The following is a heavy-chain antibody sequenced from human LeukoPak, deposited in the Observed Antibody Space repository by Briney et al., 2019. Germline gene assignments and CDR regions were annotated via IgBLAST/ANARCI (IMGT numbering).Heavy chain of an antibody. CDR2: IYTSGST. Sequence: SETLSLICTVSGGSISSYYWSWLRQPAGKGLEWIGRIYTSGSTNYNPSLKSRVTMSVDTSKNQFSLKLSSVTAADTAVYYCARDFYYDSSGYYHNWFDPWGQGTLVTVSS. CDR3: ARDFYYDSSGYYHNWFDP. J-gene: IGHJ5*02. D-gene: IGHD3-22*01. V-gene: IGHV4-4*07. CDR1: GGSISSYY.